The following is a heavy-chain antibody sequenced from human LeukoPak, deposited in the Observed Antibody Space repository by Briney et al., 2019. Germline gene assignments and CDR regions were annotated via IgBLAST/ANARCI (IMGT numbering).Heavy chain of an antibody. CDR1: GFTFSRFA. D-gene: IGHD3-22*01. V-gene: IGHV3-23*01. CDR2: IEQDSSAT. J-gene: IGHJ4*02. Sequence: GGSLRLSCEASGFTFSRFAMTWVRQAPGRGLEWVSTIEQDSSATYSADSVRGRFAISRDNSKNTLYLQMNSLRAEDTAVYYCAEDVYYYDSSGYWPVDYWGQGTLVTVSS. CDR3: AEDVYYYDSSGYWPVDY.